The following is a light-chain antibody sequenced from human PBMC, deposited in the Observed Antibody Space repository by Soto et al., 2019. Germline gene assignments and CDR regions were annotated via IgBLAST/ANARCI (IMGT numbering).Light chain of an antibody. CDR1: QTLGNN. J-gene: IGKJ2*01. Sequence: ETVMTQSPATLSVSPGERATLSCRASQTLGNNLAWYQQRPGQAPSLLIYGASTRATGVPARFSGSGSGTEFTLTISTVQSEDFAIYYCQQYKEVPFTFGQGTNLEIK. V-gene: IGKV3-15*01. CDR3: QQYKEVPFT. CDR2: GAS.